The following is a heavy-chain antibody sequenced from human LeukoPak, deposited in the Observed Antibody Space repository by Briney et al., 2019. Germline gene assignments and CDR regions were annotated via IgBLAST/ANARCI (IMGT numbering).Heavy chain of an antibody. CDR2: IKPSGDST. Sequence: GASVKVSCKASGYTFTSYYIHWVRQAPGQGLEWRGIIKPSGDSTNYAQKFQGRVTMTKDTSTSTVYMELSSLRSEDTAVYYCARGRNSRAEDYWGQGTLVTVSS. CDR1: GYTFTSYY. CDR3: ARGRNSRAEDY. D-gene: IGHD4-23*01. J-gene: IGHJ4*02. V-gene: IGHV1-46*01.